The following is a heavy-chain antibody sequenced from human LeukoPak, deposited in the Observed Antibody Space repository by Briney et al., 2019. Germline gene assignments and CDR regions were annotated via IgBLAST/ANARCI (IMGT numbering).Heavy chain of an antibody. CDR2: ITGSGGTS. J-gene: IGHJ4*02. V-gene: IGHV3-23*01. Sequence: GGSLRLSCTASGFTFSSCAMSWVRQAPGKGLQWVSSITGSGGTSYYADSVKGRFTISRDNSRNTLYLEMNSLRADDTAVYFCAKESTQVIEVYFDSWGQGTLVTVSS. D-gene: IGHD2/OR15-2a*01. CDR3: AKESTQVIEVYFDS. CDR1: GFTFSSCA.